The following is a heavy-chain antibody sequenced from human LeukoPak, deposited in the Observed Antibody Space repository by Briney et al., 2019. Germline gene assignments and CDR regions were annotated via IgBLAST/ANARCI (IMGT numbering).Heavy chain of an antibody. D-gene: IGHD2/OR15-2a*01. V-gene: IGHV4-39*01. CDR1: GGSISSSTHY. J-gene: IGHJ4*02. Sequence: SETPSLTCTVSGGSISSSTHYWGWIRQPPGKGLEWIGSIYYSGTTYYNPSLKSRVTMSVDTSKNQFSLKLSSVTAADTAVYYCARSLYLPIDYWGQGTLVTVSS. CDR2: IYYSGTT. CDR3: ARSLYLPIDY.